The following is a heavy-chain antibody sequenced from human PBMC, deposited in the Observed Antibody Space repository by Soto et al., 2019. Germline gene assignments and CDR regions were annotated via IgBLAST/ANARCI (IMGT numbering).Heavy chain of an antibody. CDR1: GYTFTSYA. CDR3: ARAIAMAAAADY. J-gene: IGHJ4*02. D-gene: IGHD6-13*01. CDR2: INAGNGNT. V-gene: IGHV1-3*01. Sequence: QVQLVQSGAEVKKPGASVKVSCKASGYTFTSYAMHWVRQAPGQRLEWMGGINAGNGNTKYPQKFQGRVTITRDTSASTAYMELSSLRSEDTAVYYCARAIAMAAAADYWGQGTLVTVSS.